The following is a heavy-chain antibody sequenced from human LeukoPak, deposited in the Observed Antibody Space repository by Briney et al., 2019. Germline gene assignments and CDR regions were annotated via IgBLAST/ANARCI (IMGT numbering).Heavy chain of an antibody. Sequence: GGSLRLSCAASGFTFSSYGMSWVRQAPGKGLERVSAISGSGGSTYYADSVKGRFTISRDNSKNTLYLQMNSLRAEDTAVYYCAKDVGAMYFFDYWGQGTLVTVSS. V-gene: IGHV3-23*01. CDR2: ISGSGGST. D-gene: IGHD1-26*01. CDR1: GFTFSSYG. CDR3: AKDVGAMYFFDY. J-gene: IGHJ4*02.